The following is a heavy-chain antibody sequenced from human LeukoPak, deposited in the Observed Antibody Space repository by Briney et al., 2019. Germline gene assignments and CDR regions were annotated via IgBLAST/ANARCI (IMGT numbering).Heavy chain of an antibody. CDR2: MNPNSGNT. J-gene: IGHJ5*02. CDR3: ARGVLLSWSNWFGP. Sequence: ASVKVSCKASGYTFTSYDINWVRQATGQGLEWMGWMNPNSGNTGYAQKFQGRVTITRNTSISTAYMELSSLRSEDTAVYYCARGVLLSWSNWFGPWGQGTLVTVSS. D-gene: IGHD3-10*01. V-gene: IGHV1-8*03. CDR1: GYTFTSYD.